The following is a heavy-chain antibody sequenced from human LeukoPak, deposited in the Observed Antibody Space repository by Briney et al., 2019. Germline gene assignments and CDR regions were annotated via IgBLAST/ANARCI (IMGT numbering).Heavy chain of an antibody. V-gene: IGHV3-21*01. D-gene: IGHD4-17*01. CDR2: IGAISSYV. J-gene: IGHJ4*02. CDR1: GFTFISYT. CDR3: ARVGLGVTKFFDY. Sequence: AGGSLRLSCAASGFTFISYTMKWVRQAPGKGLEWVSSIGAISSYVYYSDSVKGRFTISRDNAKNSLYLQMNSLRAEDTAVYYCARVGLGVTKFFDYWGQGTLVTVSS.